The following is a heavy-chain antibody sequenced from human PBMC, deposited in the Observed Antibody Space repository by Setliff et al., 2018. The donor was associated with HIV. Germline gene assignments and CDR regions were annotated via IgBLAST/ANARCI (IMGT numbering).Heavy chain of an antibody. CDR3: ARVPMVTTSYFDY. Sequence: WIRQAPGQGLEWMGIINHSGSTNYNPSLKSRVTISVDTSKNQFSLKLSSVTAADTAVYYCARVPMVTTSYFDYWGQGTLVTVSS. J-gene: IGHJ4*02. CDR2: INHSGST. D-gene: IGHD4-17*01. V-gene: IGHV4-34*01.